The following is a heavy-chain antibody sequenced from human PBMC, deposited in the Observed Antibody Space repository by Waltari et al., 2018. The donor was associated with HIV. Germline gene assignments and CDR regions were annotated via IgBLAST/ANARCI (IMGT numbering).Heavy chain of an antibody. CDR1: GFTVYNYW. D-gene: IGHD6-19*01. J-gene: IGHJ4*02. CDR2: KNHDESEM. V-gene: IGHV3-7*01. Sequence: EVQLVESGGGLVQPGGSLRLSCAASGFTVYNYWMPWVRQGPGKGVGWVANKNHDESEMYDVDSVKGRFTVSRDNADNSVYLQMNSLRAEDTAVYYCARRAAGGWEFDYWGQGTVVTVSS. CDR3: ARRAAGGWEFDY.